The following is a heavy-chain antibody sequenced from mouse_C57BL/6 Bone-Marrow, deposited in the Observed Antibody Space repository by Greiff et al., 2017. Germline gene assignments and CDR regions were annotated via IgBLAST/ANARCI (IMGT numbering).Heavy chain of an antibody. D-gene: IGHD3-3*01. Sequence: QVQLQQPGAELVKPGASVKLSCKASGYTFTSYWMHWVKQRPGRGLEWIGRIDPNSGGTKYNEKFKSKATLTVDKPSSTAFMQLSSLTSEGSAVYYWARNKIPIGLRYFDYGGQGTTLTVSS. CDR3: ARNKIPIGLRYFDY. CDR2: IDPNSGGT. CDR1: GYTFTSYW. V-gene: IGHV1-72*01. J-gene: IGHJ2*01.